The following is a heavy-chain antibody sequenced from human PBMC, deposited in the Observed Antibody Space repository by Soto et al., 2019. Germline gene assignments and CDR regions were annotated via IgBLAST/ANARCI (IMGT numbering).Heavy chain of an antibody. CDR3: AKGTRSSAWLLDY. V-gene: IGHV3-23*01. Sequence: LRLSCAASGFSFSTYGMSWVRQAPGKGLEWVSGISGRGDSTYNADSVKGRFTISRDNSKSTVYLQMNKLRVEDTAVYYCAKGTRSSAWLLDYWGQGSMVTVSS. D-gene: IGHD6-19*01. J-gene: IGHJ4*02. CDR1: GFSFSTYG. CDR2: ISGRGDST.